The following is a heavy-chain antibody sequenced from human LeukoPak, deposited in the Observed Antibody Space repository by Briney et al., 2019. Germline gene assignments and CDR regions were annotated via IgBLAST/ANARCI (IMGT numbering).Heavy chain of an antibody. Sequence: SGGSLRLSCAASGFNFSSYEMNWVRQAPGKGLEWVSYISSVGTTVYYADFVKGRLTISRDNAKNSLHLQLNSLRVEDTAAYYCARDRGFGEPDYWGQGTLVTVSS. CDR2: ISSVGTTV. CDR3: ARDRGFGEPDY. D-gene: IGHD3-10*01. J-gene: IGHJ4*02. CDR1: GFNFSSYE. V-gene: IGHV3-48*03.